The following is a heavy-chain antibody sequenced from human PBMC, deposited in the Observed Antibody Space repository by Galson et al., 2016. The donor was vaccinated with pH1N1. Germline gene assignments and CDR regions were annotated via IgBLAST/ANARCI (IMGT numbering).Heavy chain of an antibody. D-gene: IGHD5-12*01. CDR2: ISPSGSTI. CDR3: ARELSCYPPCFYYYGMDV. Sequence: FTCAGSGCTFSDYYMSWIRQAPGKGLEWVSYISPSGSTIYYADSVKGRFTISRDNAKNSLYLQMNSLRSEDTAVYYCARELSCYPPCFYYYGMDVWGPGTTVTVSS. V-gene: IGHV3-11*04. J-gene: IGHJ6*02. CDR1: GCTFSDYY.